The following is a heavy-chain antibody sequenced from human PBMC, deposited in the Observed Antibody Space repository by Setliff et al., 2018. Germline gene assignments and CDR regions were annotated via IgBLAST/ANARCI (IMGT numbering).Heavy chain of an antibody. V-gene: IGHV1-69*05. CDR2: IIPIFGTT. Sequence: SVKVSCKASGYTFSSYGVHWVRQAPGQGLEWMGGIIPIFGTTRYTQKFQGRLTFFMDESTNTAYMELSSLRSEDTAVYFCAREKKYSSSTSFFGSGFDFWGQGTLVTVSS. J-gene: IGHJ4*02. CDR3: AREKKYSSSTSFFGSGFDF. D-gene: IGHD3-3*01. CDR1: GYTFSSYG.